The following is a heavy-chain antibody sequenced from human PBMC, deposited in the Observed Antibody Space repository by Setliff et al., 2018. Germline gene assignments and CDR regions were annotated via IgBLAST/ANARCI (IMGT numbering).Heavy chain of an antibody. CDR1: GYTFRNYA. Sequence: GASVKVSCKASGYTFRNYAFAWVRQAPGQGLEWVGWISVYNGDTNYAQKFQGRVTLTTDTSTSTAYMELRSLRSEDTAVYYCARANYYDSSGHSVYGMDVWGQGTTVTVS. CDR3: ARANYYDSSGHSVYGMDV. J-gene: IGHJ6*02. CDR2: ISVYNGDT. D-gene: IGHD3-22*01. V-gene: IGHV1-18*01.